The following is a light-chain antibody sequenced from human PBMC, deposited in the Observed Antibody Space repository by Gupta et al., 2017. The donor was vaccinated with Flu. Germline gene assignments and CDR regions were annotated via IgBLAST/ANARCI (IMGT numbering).Light chain of an antibody. J-gene: IGLJ3*02. CDR3: QSADSSGTYWV. CDR2: KDN. Sequence: SYELTPPPSVSVSPGQTARITCSGDALPKQYAYWYQQKPGQAPALVIYKDNERPSGIPERFSGSGSGTTVTLTITGVQAEDDADYYCQSADSSGTYWVFGGGTKLTVL. CDR1: ALPKQY. V-gene: IGLV3-25*02.